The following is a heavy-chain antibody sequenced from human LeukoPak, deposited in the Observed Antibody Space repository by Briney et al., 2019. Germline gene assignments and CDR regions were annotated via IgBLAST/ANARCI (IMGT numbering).Heavy chain of an antibody. J-gene: IGHJ6*02. Sequence: PGGSLRLSCAASGFTFSSYGMHWVRQAPGKGLEWVAVISYDGSNKYYADSVKGRFTISRDNSKNTLYLRMNSLRAEDTAVYYCAKSPTPRHYYYGMDVWGQGTTVTVSS. CDR3: AKSPTPRHYYYGMDV. V-gene: IGHV3-30*18. CDR1: GFTFSSYG. CDR2: ISYDGSNK. D-gene: IGHD4-11*01.